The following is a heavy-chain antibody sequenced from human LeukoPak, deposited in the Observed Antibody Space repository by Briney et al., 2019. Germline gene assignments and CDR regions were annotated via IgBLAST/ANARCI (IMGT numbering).Heavy chain of an antibody. J-gene: IGHJ5*02. V-gene: IGHV1-8*01. Sequence: ASVKVSCKASGYTFTCYDINWVRQATGQGLEWMGWMNPNSGNTGYAQKFQGRVTMTRNTSISTAYMELSSLRSEDTAVYYCASQIRYCSSTSCLLWFDPWGQGTLVTVSS. D-gene: IGHD2-2*01. CDR1: GYTFTCYD. CDR2: MNPNSGNT. CDR3: ASQIRYCSSTSCLLWFDP.